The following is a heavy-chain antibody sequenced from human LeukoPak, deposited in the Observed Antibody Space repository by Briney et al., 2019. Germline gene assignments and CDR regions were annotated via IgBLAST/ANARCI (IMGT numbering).Heavy chain of an antibody. CDR1: GFTFDDYA. D-gene: IGHD3-22*01. CDR2: ISWNSGSI. V-gene: IGHV3-9*01. Sequence: PGGCLRLSCAASGFTFDDYAMHWVRQAPGKGLEWVSGISWNSGSIDYADSVKGRFTISRDNANNSLYLQMNSLRAEDTALYYCAKAPLPYYDSSGYYLDYWGQGTLVTVSS. CDR3: AKAPLPYYDSSGYYLDY. J-gene: IGHJ4*02.